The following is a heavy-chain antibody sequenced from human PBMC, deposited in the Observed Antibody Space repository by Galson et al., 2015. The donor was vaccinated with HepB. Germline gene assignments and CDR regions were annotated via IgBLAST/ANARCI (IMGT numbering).Heavy chain of an antibody. CDR2: ISSGGGT. Sequence: SLRLSCAASGFSVSSSYMSWVRQAPGKGLEWVSIISSGGGTYYADSVRGRFTTTRDNSKNTLDLQMNSLRGEDTAVYYCARSDFWSTSYYFDYWGQGTLVTVSS. CDR3: ARSDFWSTSYYFDY. J-gene: IGHJ4*02. V-gene: IGHV3-53*01. CDR1: GFSVSSSY. D-gene: IGHD3-3*01.